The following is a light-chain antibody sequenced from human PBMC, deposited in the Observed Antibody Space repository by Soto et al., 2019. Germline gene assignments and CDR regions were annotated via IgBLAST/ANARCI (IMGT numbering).Light chain of an antibody. V-gene: IGKV3-11*01. CDR3: QQRSNWPPVIT. Sequence: IVLTQSPATLSLSPGERATLSCRASQSVTTFLAWYQQKPDQAPRLLIYDASTRATGIPARFSGSGSGTDFTLTISSLEPEDFAVYYCQQRSNWPPVITFGGGTKVEIK. J-gene: IGKJ4*01. CDR1: QSVTTF. CDR2: DAS.